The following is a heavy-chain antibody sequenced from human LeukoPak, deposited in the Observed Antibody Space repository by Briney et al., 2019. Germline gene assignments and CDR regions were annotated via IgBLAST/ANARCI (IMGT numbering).Heavy chain of an antibody. Sequence: GGSLRLSCAASGFTFSSYAMSWVRQAPGKGLEWVSAISGSGGSTYYADSVKGRFTISRDNSKNTLYLQMNSLRAEDTAVFYCARASAWSGDGYNSGAEYFQHWGQGTLVTVSS. CDR3: ARASAWSGDGYNSGAEYFQH. J-gene: IGHJ1*01. CDR2: ISGSGGST. D-gene: IGHD5-24*01. CDR1: GFTFSSYA. V-gene: IGHV3-23*01.